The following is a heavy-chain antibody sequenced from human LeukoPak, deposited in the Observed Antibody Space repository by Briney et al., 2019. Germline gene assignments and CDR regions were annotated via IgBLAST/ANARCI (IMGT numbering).Heavy chain of an antibody. V-gene: IGHV4-59*01. J-gene: IGHJ5*02. CDR2: IYYSGSI. CDR1: GGSISSYY. D-gene: IGHD2-2*01. CDR3: ARGTTHSARDWFDP. Sequence: SETLSLTCTVSGGSISSYYWSWIRQPPGKGLEWIGYIYYSGSINYNPSLKSRVTISVDTSKNQFSLELSSVTAADTAVYYCARGTTHSARDWFDPWGQGTVVTVSS.